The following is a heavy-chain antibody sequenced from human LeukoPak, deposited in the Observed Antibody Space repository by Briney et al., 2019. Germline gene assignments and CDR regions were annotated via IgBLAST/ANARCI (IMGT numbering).Heavy chain of an antibody. J-gene: IGHJ4*03. Sequence: PSETLSLTCTVSGDSISNGTYYWSWIRQPPGKGLEWIGYIFYSGSTNYNPSLKSRVTISVDTSKNQFSLKLSSVTAADTAVFYCASLRVPGYFDYWGQGTLVTVSS. CDR3: ASLRVPGYFDY. D-gene: IGHD3-16*01. CDR2: IFYSGST. V-gene: IGHV4-61*01. CDR1: GDSISNGTYY.